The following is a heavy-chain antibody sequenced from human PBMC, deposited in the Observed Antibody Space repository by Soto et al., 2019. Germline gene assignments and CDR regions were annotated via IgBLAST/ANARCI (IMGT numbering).Heavy chain of an antibody. Sequence: SETLSLTCAVSGGSISSGGYSWSWIRQPPGKGLEWIGYIYHSGSTYYNPSLKSRVTISVDRSKNQFSLKLSSVTAADTAVYYCASSHAGAHITAAVHWGQGTLVSVSS. CDR3: ASSHAGAHITAAVH. CDR2: IYHSGST. CDR1: GGSISSGGYS. V-gene: IGHV4-30-2*01. D-gene: IGHD6-13*01. J-gene: IGHJ4*02.